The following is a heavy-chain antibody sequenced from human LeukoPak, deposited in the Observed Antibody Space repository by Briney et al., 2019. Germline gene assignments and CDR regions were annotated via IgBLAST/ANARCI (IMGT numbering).Heavy chain of an antibody. D-gene: IGHD3-10*01. J-gene: IGHJ4*02. CDR2: IWYDGSNK. CDR3: AREPQNYGSGSYYNQFDY. CDR1: GLTFRNYG. Sequence: GGSLRLSCAASGLTFRNYGMHWVRQAPGKGLEWVAVIWYDGSNKYYRDSVKGRFTISRDNSKNTLFLQMNSLRAEDTAVYYCAREPQNYGSGSYYNQFDYWGQGTLVTVSS. V-gene: IGHV3-33*01.